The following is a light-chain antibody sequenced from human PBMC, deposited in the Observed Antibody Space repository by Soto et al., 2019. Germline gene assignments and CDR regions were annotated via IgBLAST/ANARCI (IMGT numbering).Light chain of an antibody. J-gene: IGLJ2*01. CDR1: SSDLSDYNY. CDR3: SSYTSRSVV. Sequence: QSVLTQPASVSGSPGQSITISCTATSSDLSDYNYVSWYQQHPGKAPKLIIYEVSNRPLGASNRFSGSNSGNTASLTISGLQDEDEADYYCSSYTSRSVVFGGGTQLTVL. V-gene: IGLV2-14*03. CDR2: EVS.